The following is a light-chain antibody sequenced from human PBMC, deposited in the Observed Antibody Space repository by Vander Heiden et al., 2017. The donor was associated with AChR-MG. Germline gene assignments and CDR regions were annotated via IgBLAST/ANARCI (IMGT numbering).Light chain of an antibody. CDR2: EVH. Sequence: QSALTQPPSASGSPGQSVTIPCTGTSSDIGTYDYVSWYQLHPGKAPRLIISEVHKRPSGVPDRFSGSKSGNTASLTVSGLQAEDEAHYYCSSYAGTYSFVFGGGTKLTVL. V-gene: IGLV2-8*01. CDR3: SSYAGTYSFV. CDR1: SSDIGTYDY. J-gene: IGLJ3*02.